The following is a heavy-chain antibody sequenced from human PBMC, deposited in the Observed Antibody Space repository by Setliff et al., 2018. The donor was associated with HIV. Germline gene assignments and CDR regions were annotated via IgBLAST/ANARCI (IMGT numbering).Heavy chain of an antibody. CDR1: GFTFSTYW. J-gene: IGHJ4*02. CDR3: ARGGFGTGLDY. Sequence: PGGSLRLSCAASGFTFSTYWMHWVRQAPGKGLVWVSHINNDGRKTTYADSVKGRFTISRDNAKNTVYLQMNSLRTEDTAVYYCARGGFGTGLDYWGLGALVTVSS. V-gene: IGHV3-74*03. CDR2: INNDGRKT. D-gene: IGHD6-13*01.